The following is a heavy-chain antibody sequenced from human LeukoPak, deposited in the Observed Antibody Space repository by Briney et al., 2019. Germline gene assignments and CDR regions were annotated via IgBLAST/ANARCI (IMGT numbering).Heavy chain of an antibody. CDR2: ISSSGSIT. V-gene: IGHV3-48*04. Sequence: GGSLRLSCTASGFTFSDYSMNWVRPAPGKGLEWISYISSSGSITFYADSEKGRFTISRDNARNSLYLQMNSLRAEDTAVYYCASTRSTSDWYTRGFEYWGQGTLVTVSS. D-gene: IGHD6-19*01. CDR3: ASTRSTSDWYTRGFEY. J-gene: IGHJ4*02. CDR1: GFTFSDYS.